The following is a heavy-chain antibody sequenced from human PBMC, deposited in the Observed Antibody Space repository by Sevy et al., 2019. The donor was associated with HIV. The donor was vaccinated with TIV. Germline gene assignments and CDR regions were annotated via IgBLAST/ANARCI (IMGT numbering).Heavy chain of an antibody. CDR1: GFAFTNYYA. V-gene: IGHV3-30*18. J-gene: IGHJ4*02. CDR3: AKESVSWYLDF. Sequence: GGSLRLSCAASGFAFTNYYAMHWVRQAPGKGLEWVALISYDGDSKNYADSVKGRFTISRDNSKNTVYLHMNSLRSEDTAVYYCAKESVSWYLDFWGQGTLVTVS. D-gene: IGHD6-13*01. CDR2: ISYDGDSK.